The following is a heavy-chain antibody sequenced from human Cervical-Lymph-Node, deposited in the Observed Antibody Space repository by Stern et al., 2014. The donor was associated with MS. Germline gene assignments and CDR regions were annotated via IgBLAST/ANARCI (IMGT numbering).Heavy chain of an antibody. CDR2: IAPNCAGT. J-gene: IGHJ4*02. V-gene: IGHV1-2*06. Sequence: VQLVESGAEVKKPGASVKVSCKASGYTFTGFSLNWVRQAPGQGLEWMGRIAPNCAGTNFAQKFQGRVTMTPGTSTSTAYIEVGRLTSDDTAAYYWAREASLLIVGIDYWGQGTLVTVSS. CDR3: AREASLLIVGIDY. CDR1: GYTFTGFS. D-gene: IGHD3-22*01.